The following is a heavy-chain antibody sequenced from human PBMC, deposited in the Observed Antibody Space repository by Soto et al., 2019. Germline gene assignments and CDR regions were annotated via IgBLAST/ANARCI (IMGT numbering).Heavy chain of an antibody. V-gene: IGHV1-58*01. CDR2: IVVGSGNT. D-gene: IGHD3-22*01. J-gene: IGHJ3*02. Sequence: RASVKVSCKASGFTFTSSAVQWVRQARGQRLEWIGWIVVGSGNTNYAQKFQERVTITRDMSTSTAYMELSSLRSEDTAVYYCAAASSRYYYDSSGFHAFDIWGQGTMVTVSS. CDR1: GFTFTSSA. CDR3: AAASSRYYYDSSGFHAFDI.